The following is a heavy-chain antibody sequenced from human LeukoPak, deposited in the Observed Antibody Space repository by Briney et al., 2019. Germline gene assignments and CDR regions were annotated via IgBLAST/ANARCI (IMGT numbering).Heavy chain of an antibody. CDR3: ARDRGYCSSTSCYLNYYYGMDV. V-gene: IGHV1-69*13. CDR1: GGTFSSYA. Sequence: SVKVSCKASGGTFSSYAISWVRQAPGQGIEWMGGIIPIFGTANYAQKFQGRVTITADESTSTAYIELSSLGSEDTAVYYCARDRGYCSSTSCYLNYYYGMDVWGKGTTVTVSS. J-gene: IGHJ6*04. CDR2: IIPIFGTA. D-gene: IGHD2-2*01.